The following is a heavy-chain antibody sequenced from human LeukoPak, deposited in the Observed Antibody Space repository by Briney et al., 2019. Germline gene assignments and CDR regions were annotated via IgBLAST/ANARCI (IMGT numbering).Heavy chain of an antibody. J-gene: IGHJ4*02. V-gene: IGHV3-33*06. CDR3: AKDVEHFRSGGVVGYYFDY. Sequence: GGSLRLSCAASGFTFSSYGMHWVRQAPGKGLEWVAVIGYDGSNKYYDSVKGRFTISRDNSKNTLYLQMNSLRADDTAVYYCAKDVEHFRSGGVVGYYFDYWGQGTLVTV. CDR1: GFTFSSYG. D-gene: IGHD3-16*01. CDR2: IGYDGSNK.